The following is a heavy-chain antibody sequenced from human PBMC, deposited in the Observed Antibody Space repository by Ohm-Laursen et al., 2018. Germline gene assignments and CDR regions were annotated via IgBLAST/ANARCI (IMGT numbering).Heavy chain of an antibody. CDR1: GFTVSSNY. Sequence: GSLRLSCAASGFTVSSNYMSWVRQAPGKGLEWVSVIYSGGSTYYADSVKGRFTISRDNSKNTLYLQMNSLRAEDTAVYYCARDYYDSSGYYGDYFDYWGQGTLVTVSS. CDR3: ARDYYDSSGYYGDYFDY. D-gene: IGHD3-22*01. J-gene: IGHJ4*02. V-gene: IGHV3-66*01. CDR2: IYSGGST.